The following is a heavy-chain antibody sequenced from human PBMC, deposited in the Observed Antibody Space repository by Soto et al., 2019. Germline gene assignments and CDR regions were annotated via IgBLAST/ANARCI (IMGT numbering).Heavy chain of an antibody. D-gene: IGHD4-17*01. CDR1: GFTFSSYG. CDR2: ISYDGSNK. V-gene: IGHV3-30*18. CDR3: AKDPNPTVTADEYFQH. J-gene: IGHJ1*01. Sequence: PGGSLRLSCAASGFTFSSYGMHWVRQAPGKGLEWVAVISYDGSNKYYADSVKGRFTISRDNSKNTLYLQMYSLRAEDTAVYYCAKDPNPTVTADEYFQHWGQGTPVTVSS.